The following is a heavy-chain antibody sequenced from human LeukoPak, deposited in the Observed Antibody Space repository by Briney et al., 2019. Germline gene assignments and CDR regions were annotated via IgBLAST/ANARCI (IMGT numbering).Heavy chain of an antibody. CDR1: GYTFTSYY. J-gene: IGHJ3*02. V-gene: IGHV1-46*01. CDR3: ARNDITPRETITDDAFDI. D-gene: IGHD3-22*01. CDR2: INPSGDST. Sequence: ASVRVSCKASGYTFTSYYMHWVRQAPGQGLEWMGIINPSGDSTSYAQKFQGRVTMTRDMSTSTVYMELSSLRSEDTAVYYCARNDITPRETITDDAFDIWGQGTMVTVSS.